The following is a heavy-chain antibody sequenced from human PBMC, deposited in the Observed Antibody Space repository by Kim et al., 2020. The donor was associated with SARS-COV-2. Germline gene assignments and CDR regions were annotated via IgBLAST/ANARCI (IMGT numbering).Heavy chain of an antibody. J-gene: IGHJ4*02. Sequence: AQKFQGRVPITADESTSTAYMELSSLRSEDTAVYYCARFYCGGDCYFGYWGQGTLVTVSS. CDR3: ARFYCGGDCYFGY. V-gene: IGHV1-69*01. D-gene: IGHD2-21*01.